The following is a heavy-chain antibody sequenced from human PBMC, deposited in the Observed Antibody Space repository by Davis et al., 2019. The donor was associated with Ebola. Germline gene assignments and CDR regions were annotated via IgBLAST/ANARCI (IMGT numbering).Heavy chain of an antibody. J-gene: IGHJ4*02. CDR1: GFTFSSYA. Sequence: GESLKISCAASGFTFSSYAMHWVRQAPGKGLEWVAVISYDGSNKYYADSVKGRFTISRDNSKNTLYLQMNSLRAEDTAVYYCVRAYYGASYWGQGTLVTVSS. CDR2: ISYDGSNK. V-gene: IGHV3-30-3*01. D-gene: IGHD4-17*01. CDR3: VRAYYGASY.